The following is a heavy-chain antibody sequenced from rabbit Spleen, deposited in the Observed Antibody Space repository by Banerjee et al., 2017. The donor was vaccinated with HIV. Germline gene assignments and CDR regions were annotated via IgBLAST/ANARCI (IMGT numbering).Heavy chain of an antibody. D-gene: IGHD1-1*01. V-gene: IGHV1S45*01. CDR3: ARDLDGVIGWNFGW. CDR2: IDTGSRDFT. Sequence: QEQLVESGGGLVKPGASLTLICTASGFSFSSGYDMSWVRQAPGKGLEWIACIDTGSRDFTYYASWAKGRFTISKTSSTTVTLQMTSLTAADTATYFCARDLDGVIGWNFGWWGPGTLVTVS. CDR1: GFSFSSGYD. J-gene: IGHJ4*01.